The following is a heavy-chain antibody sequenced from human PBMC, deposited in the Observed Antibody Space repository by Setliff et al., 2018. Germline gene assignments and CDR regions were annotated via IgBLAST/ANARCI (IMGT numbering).Heavy chain of an antibody. V-gene: IGHV1-2*06. D-gene: IGHD7-27*01. CDR1: GYTFTGYY. CDR3: ARGWAALGIIGY. CDR2: INPNSGGT. Sequence: ASVKVSCKASGYTFTGYYMHWVRQAPGQGLEWMGRINPNSGGTNYAQKFQGRVTMTRDTSISTAYMELSRLRSDDTAVYYCARGWAALGIIGYWGQGTLVTAPQ. J-gene: IGHJ4*02.